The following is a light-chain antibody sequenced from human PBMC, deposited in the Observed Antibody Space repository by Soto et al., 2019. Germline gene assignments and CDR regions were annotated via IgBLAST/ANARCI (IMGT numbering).Light chain of an antibody. CDR3: QHYKNSPYT. CDR1: QNIGSW. V-gene: IGKV1-5*03. J-gene: IGKJ2*01. Sequence: DIQMTQSPSTLSASGGDSVTITCRASQNIGSWLAWYQQKPGEAPKLLISKASTLESGVPSRFSGRSFGTEFTLTISSLQPDDFGIYFCQHYKNSPYTFGQGTKLEIK. CDR2: KAS.